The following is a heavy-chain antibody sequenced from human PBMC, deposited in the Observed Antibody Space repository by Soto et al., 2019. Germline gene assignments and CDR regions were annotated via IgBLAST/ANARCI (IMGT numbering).Heavy chain of an antibody. V-gene: IGHV3-30*18. CDR3: AKDPRKYYYDSNGLVYYFDY. Sequence: QVQLVESGGGVVQPGRSLRLSCAASGFTFSSYGMHWVRQAPGKGLEWVAVISYDGSNKYYADSVKGRFTISRDNSKNTLYLQMSSLGAEDTAVYYCAKDPRKYYYDSNGLVYYFDYWGQGTLVTVSS. CDR1: GFTFSSYG. J-gene: IGHJ4*02. CDR2: ISYDGSNK. D-gene: IGHD3-22*01.